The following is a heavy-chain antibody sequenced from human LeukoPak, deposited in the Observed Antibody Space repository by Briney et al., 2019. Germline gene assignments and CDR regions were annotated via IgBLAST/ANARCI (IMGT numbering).Heavy chain of an antibody. CDR2: IYSGGST. CDR1: GFTVSSNY. J-gene: IGHJ6*02. Sequence: GGSLRLSCAASGFTVSSNYMSWVRQAPGKGLEWVSVIYSGGSTYYADSVKGRFTISRDNSKNTLYLQMNSPRAEDTAVYYCARASSNPTFTIFGVVNSYGMDVWGQGTTVTVSS. D-gene: IGHD3-3*01. V-gene: IGHV3-53*01. CDR3: ARASSNPTFTIFGVVNSYGMDV.